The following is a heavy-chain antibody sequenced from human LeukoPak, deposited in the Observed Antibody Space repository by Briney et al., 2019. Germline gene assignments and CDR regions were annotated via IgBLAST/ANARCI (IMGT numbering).Heavy chain of an antibody. CDR3: ARVAARTKGYYYYYMYV. D-gene: IGHD6-6*01. CDR2: IYTSGST. J-gene: IGHJ6*03. CDR1: GGSISSYD. V-gene: IGHV4-4*07. Sequence: KSSETLSLTCTVSGGSISSYDWSWIRQPAGKGLEWIGRIYTSGSTNYNPSLKSRVTMSVDTSKNQFSLKLSSVTAADTAVYYCARVAARTKGYYYYYMYVWGKGTTVTVSS.